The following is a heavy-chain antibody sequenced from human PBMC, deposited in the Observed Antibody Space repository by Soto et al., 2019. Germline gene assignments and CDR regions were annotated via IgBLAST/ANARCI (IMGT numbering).Heavy chain of an antibody. V-gene: IGHV4-59*08. D-gene: IGHD3-10*01. CDR2: IYYSGST. CDR3: ARHGSGSYYRYYYYYMDV. Sequence: SXTLSLTCTVSGGSISSYYWSWIRQPPGKGLEWIGYIYYSGSTNYNPSLNSRVTISVDTSKNQFSLKLSSVTAADTAVYYCARHGSGSYYRYYYYYMDVWGKGTTVTVSS. CDR1: GGSISSYY. J-gene: IGHJ6*03.